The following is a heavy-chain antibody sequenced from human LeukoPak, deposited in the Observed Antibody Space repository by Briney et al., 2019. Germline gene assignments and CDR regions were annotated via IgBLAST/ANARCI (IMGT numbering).Heavy chain of an antibody. V-gene: IGHV3-23*01. CDR2: ISGSGGST. CDR3: AKDAPVGRYSSGYRFDY. D-gene: IGHD6-19*01. J-gene: IGHJ4*02. CDR1: GFTFGDYA. Sequence: PGGSLRLSCTASGFTFGDYAMSWVRQAPGKGLEWVSAISGSGGSTYYADSVKGRFTTSRDNSKNTLYLQMNSLRAEDTAVYYCAKDAPVGRYSSGYRFDYWGQGTLVTVSS.